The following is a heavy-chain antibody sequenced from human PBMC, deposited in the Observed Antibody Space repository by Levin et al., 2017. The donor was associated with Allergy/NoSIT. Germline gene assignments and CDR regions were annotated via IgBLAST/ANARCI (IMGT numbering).Heavy chain of an antibody. J-gene: IGHJ3*02. D-gene: IGHD3-10*01. CDR3: ASGGSDHHGSGRLNAFDI. Sequence: GESLNISCAASGFTVSSNYMSWVRQAPGKGLEWVSVIYSGGSTYYADSVKGRFTISRDNSKNTLYLQMNSLRAEDTAVYYCASGGSDHHGSGRLNAFDIWGQGTMVTVSS. V-gene: IGHV3-66*01. CDR2: IYSGGST. CDR1: GFTVSSNY.